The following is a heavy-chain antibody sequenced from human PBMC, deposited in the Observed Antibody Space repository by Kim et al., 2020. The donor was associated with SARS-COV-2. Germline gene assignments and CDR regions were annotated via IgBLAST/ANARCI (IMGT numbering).Heavy chain of an antibody. D-gene: IGHD3-22*01. J-gene: IGHJ4*02. Sequence: KYSQRFQGRVTITRETSASTAYMELSSLRSEDTAVYCCATPRYYDSSGYDYWGQGTLVTVSS. CDR3: ATPRYYDSSGYDY. V-gene: IGHV1-3*01.